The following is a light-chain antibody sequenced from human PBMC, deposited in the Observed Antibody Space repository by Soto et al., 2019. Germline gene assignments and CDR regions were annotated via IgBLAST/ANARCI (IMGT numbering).Light chain of an antibody. CDR3: PHRTNWPFT. V-gene: IGKV3-11*01. Sequence: EIVLTQSPVTLSLSPGERATLSCRASQSVSSHLAWYQHKPGQPPSLLIYNASNRTTGIPARFSGGGSGTDFTLTIGTLETGDFAVYYCPHRTNWPFTVGPGTKVDI. CDR1: QSVSSH. CDR2: NAS. J-gene: IGKJ3*01.